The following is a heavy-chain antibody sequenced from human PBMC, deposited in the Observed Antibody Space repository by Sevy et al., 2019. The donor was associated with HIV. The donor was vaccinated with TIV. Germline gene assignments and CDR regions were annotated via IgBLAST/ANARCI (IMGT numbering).Heavy chain of an antibody. V-gene: IGHV3-20*04. CDR3: AGDLLLGYCSGGSCYAEGSWFDP. J-gene: IGHJ5*02. D-gene: IGHD2-15*01. CDR1: GFTFDDYG. Sequence: GGSLRLSCAASGFTFDDYGMSWVRQAPGKGLEWVSGINWNGGSTGYADSVKGRFTISRDNAKNSLYLQMNSLRAEDTALYYCAGDLLLGYCSGGSCYAEGSWFDPWGQGTLVTVSS. CDR2: INWNGGST.